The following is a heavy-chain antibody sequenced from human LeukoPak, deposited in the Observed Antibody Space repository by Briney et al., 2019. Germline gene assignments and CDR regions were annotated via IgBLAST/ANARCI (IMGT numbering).Heavy chain of an antibody. J-gene: IGHJ4*02. Sequence: GGSLRLSCAASGFTFSSYSMNWVRQAPGKGLEWVSYISSSSSTIYYADSVKGRFTISRDNSKNTLYLQMNSLRAEDTAVYYCAKDRGSGYRYYFDYWGQGTLVTVSS. CDR1: GFTFSSYS. D-gene: IGHD3-22*01. CDR3: AKDRGSGYRYYFDY. CDR2: ISSSSSTI. V-gene: IGHV3-48*01.